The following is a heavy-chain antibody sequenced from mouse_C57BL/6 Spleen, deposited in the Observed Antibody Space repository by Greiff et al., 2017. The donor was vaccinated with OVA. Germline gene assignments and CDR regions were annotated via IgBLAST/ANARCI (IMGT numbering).Heavy chain of an antibody. J-gene: IGHJ4*01. Sequence: QVQLKESGAELVKPGASVKMSCKASGYTFTSYWITWVKQRPGQGLEWIGDIYPGSGSTNYNEKFKSKATLTVDTSSSTAYMQLSSLTSEDSAVYYCAREPNYYGSSPYAMDYWGQGTSVTVSS. CDR3: AREPNYYGSSPYAMDY. CDR2: IYPGSGST. V-gene: IGHV1-55*01. D-gene: IGHD1-1*01. CDR1: GYTFTSYW.